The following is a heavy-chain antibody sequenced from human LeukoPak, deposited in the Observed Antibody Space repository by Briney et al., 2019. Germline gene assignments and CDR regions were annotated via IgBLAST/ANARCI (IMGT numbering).Heavy chain of an antibody. V-gene: IGHV4-59*08. CDR3: ARRKTRGGPIDS. CDR2: IYYSGST. D-gene: IGHD3-16*01. J-gene: IGHJ5*01. CDR1: GDSIHSFY. Sequence: PSETLSLTCTVSGDSIHSFYWSWVRQPPGKGLEWIGYIYYSGSTNCNPSLKSRITISVDTSKNQFSLRLSSVTAADTAIYYCARRKTRGGPIDSWGQGTLVTVSS.